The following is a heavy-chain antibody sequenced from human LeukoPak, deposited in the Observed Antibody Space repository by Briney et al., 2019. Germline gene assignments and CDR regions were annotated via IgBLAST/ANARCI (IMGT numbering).Heavy chain of an antibody. Sequence: GGSLGLSCAASGFTFSSYAMHWVRRAPGKGLEWVAVISYDESNKYYADSVKGRFTISRDNSKNTLYLRMNSLRAEDTAVYYCAREGTTVLAFDYWGQGTLVTVSS. CDR2: ISYDESNK. J-gene: IGHJ4*02. CDR3: AREGTTVLAFDY. V-gene: IGHV3-30*04. CDR1: GFTFSSYA. D-gene: IGHD4-17*01.